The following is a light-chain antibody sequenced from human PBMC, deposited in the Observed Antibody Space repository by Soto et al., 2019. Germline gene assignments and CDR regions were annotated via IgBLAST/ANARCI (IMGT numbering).Light chain of an antibody. V-gene: IGKV3-20*01. Sequence: EIVLTQSPGTLSLSPGERATLSCRASQSVGSSCLAWYQQKPGQAPRLLIYGASSRATGIPDRFSGSGSGTDFTLTISRLEPEDFAVYYCQQYGSSPGTFGQGTKVEIK. J-gene: IGKJ1*01. CDR1: QSVGSSC. CDR2: GAS. CDR3: QQYGSSPGT.